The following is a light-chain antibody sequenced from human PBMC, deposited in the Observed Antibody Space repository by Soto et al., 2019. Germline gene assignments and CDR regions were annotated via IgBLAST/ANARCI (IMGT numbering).Light chain of an antibody. V-gene: IGKV3-15*01. Sequence: EIVMTQSPATLSASPGERATLSCRASQSVSSNLAWYQQKPGQAPRLLIYGASTRATGIPARFSGSGSGTEFTLTISSLQSEDFAVYYCQQYNNWPSLFGPGTKVDIK. CDR1: QSVSSN. CDR2: GAS. CDR3: QQYNNWPSL. J-gene: IGKJ3*01.